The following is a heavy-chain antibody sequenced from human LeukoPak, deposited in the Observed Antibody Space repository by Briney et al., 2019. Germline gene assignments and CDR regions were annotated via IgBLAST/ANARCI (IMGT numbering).Heavy chain of an antibody. J-gene: IGHJ5*02. Sequence: ASVKVSCKASGYTFTSYGISWVRQAPGQGLEWTGWISAYNGNTNYAQKLQGRVTMTTDTSTSTAYMELRSLRSDDTAVYYCARTHIVVVTAISIGFDPWGQGTLVTVSS. CDR2: ISAYNGNT. CDR1: GYTFTSYG. CDR3: ARTHIVVVTAISIGFDP. D-gene: IGHD2-21*02. V-gene: IGHV1-18*01.